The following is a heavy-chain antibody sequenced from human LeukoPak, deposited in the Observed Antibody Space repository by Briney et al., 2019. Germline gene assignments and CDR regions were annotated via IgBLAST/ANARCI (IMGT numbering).Heavy chain of an antibody. Sequence: GGSLRLSCAASGFTLSSYAMSWVCQAPGKGLEWVSVISDSGGSTYYADSVKGRFTISRDNSKNTLYLQMNSLRAEDTAIYYCAKDLGSCGFLGPDYWGQGTLVTVSS. CDR3: AKDLGSCGFLGPDY. CDR1: GFTLSSYA. V-gene: IGHV3-23*01. CDR2: ISDSGGST. D-gene: IGHD3-3*01. J-gene: IGHJ4*02.